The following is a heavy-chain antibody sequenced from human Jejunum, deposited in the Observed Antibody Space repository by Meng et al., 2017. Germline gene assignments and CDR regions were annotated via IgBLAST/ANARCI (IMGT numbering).Heavy chain of an antibody. V-gene: IGHV3-23*01. CDR2: IGASGGSS. J-gene: IGHJ4*02. CDR1: GFSFDSSA. CDR3: AKGAPWGELSV. D-gene: IGHD1-26*01. Sequence: EAQLLESGGGLVQPGGSLRLSCAAAGFSFDSSAMSWVRQAPGGGLEWVSGIGASGGSSYYADSEKGRFTISKDNYNHILYLQMNSLRAEDSAIYYCAKGAPWGELSVWGQGTLVTVSS.